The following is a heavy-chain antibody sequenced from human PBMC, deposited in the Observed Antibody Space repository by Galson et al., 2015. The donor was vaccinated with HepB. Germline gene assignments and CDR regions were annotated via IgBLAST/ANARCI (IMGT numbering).Heavy chain of an antibody. CDR3: ARGGSGGSYAWFDP. V-gene: IGHV1-69*13. CDR1: GGTFSSYA. J-gene: IGHJ5*02. D-gene: IGHD1-26*01. Sequence: SVKVSCKASGGTFSSYAISWVRQAPGQGLEWMGGIIPIFGTANYAQKFQGRVTITADESTSTAYMELSSLRSEDTAVYYCARGGSGGSYAWFDPWGQGTLVTVSS. CDR2: IIPIFGTA.